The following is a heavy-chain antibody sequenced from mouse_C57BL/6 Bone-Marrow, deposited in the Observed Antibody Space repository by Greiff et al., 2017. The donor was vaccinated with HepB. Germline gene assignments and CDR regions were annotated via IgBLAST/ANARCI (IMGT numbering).Heavy chain of an antibody. CDR1: GYTFTSYG. CDR3: ANPSYYGSSYWYFDV. J-gene: IGHJ1*03. D-gene: IGHD1-1*01. V-gene: IGHV1-81*01. Sequence: VKVVESGAELARPGASVKLSCKASGYTFTSYGISWVKQRTGQGLEWIGEIYPRSGNTYYNEKFKGKATLTADKSSSTAYMELRSLTSEDSAVYFCANPSYYGSSYWYFDVWGTGTTVTVSS. CDR2: IYPRSGNT.